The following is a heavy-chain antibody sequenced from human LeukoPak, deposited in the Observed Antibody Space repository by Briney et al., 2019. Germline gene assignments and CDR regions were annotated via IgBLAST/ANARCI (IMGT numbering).Heavy chain of an antibody. CDR2: INWNGGST. D-gene: IGHD4-11*01. Sequence: PGGSLRLSCAASGFTFDDYGMSWVRQAPGKGLEWVSGINWNGGSTGYADSVKGRFTISRDNAKNSLYLQMNSLRAEDTALYCCARGYSNYYYYYMDVWGKGTTVTVSS. CDR1: GFTFDDYG. J-gene: IGHJ6*03. V-gene: IGHV3-20*04. CDR3: ARGYSNYYYYYMDV.